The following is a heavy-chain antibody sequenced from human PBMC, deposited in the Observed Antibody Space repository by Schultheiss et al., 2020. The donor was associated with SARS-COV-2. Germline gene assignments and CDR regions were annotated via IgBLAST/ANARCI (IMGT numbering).Heavy chain of an antibody. V-gene: IGHV3-74*01. CDR2: INSDGSST. D-gene: IGHD3-10*01. Sequence: GGSLRLSCAASGFAFSSFWMHWVRQAPGKGLVWVSRINSDGSSTVYADSVKGRVTISRDNAKNTLYLQMNSLRAEDTAVYYCARDPGGVQDAFDIWGQGTMVTVSS. CDR3: ARDPGGVQDAFDI. CDR1: GFAFSSFW. J-gene: IGHJ3*02.